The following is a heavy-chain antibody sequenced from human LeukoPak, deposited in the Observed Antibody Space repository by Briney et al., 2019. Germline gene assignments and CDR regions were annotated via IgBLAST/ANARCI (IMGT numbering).Heavy chain of an antibody. D-gene: IGHD2-2*01. V-gene: IGHV3-30*02. CDR3: VKDCSSTSCYYFDY. CDR2: IRYDGSNK. Sequence: GGSLRLSCAASGFTFSSYGMHWVRQAPGKGLEWVAFIRYDGSNKYYADSVKGRFTISRDNSKNTLYLQMNSLRAEDTAVYYCVKDCSSTSCYYFDYWGQGTLVTVSS. J-gene: IGHJ4*02. CDR1: GFTFSSYG.